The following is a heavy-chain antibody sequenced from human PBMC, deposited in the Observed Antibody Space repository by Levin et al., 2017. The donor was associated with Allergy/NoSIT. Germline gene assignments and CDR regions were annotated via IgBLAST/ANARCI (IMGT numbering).Heavy chain of an antibody. CDR1: GGSISRTSDF. Sequence: SETLSLTCTVSGGSISRTSDFWGWIRQPPGKGLEWIGSLSFGGSSYYNPSLRSRVSISLDTSKNRFSLRLTSVTAADTALYYCARLRQGDFDYWGQGTLVTVSS. CDR2: LSFGGSS. V-gene: IGHV4-39*07. J-gene: IGHJ4*02. CDR3: ARLRQGDFDY. D-gene: IGHD3-16*01.